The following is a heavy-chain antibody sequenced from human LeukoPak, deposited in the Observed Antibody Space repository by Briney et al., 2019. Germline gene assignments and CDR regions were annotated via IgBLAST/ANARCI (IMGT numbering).Heavy chain of an antibody. D-gene: IGHD3-10*01. CDR2: IYYSGST. V-gene: IGHV4-39*07. CDR3: ARYYRGGYYSGMDV. Sequence: SETLSLTCTVSGGSLSINNYYWGWIRQPPGKGLEWIGSIYYSGSTYYSPPLKSRVTISVDTSNNQFSLKVSSVTAADTAVYYCARYYRGGYYSGMDVWGQGTTVTVSS. J-gene: IGHJ6*02. CDR1: GGSLSINNYY.